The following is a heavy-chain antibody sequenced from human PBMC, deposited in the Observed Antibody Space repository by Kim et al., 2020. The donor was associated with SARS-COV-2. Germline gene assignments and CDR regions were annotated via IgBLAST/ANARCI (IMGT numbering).Heavy chain of an antibody. Sequence: GGSLRLSCAASGFTFSSYSMNWVRQAPGKGLEWVSSISSSSSYIYYADSVKGRFTISRDNAKNSLYLQMNSLRAEDTAVYYCARDINYYDSSHDAFDIWGQGTMVTVSS. CDR1: GFTFSSYS. D-gene: IGHD3-22*01. CDR3: ARDINYYDSSHDAFDI. J-gene: IGHJ3*02. CDR2: ISSSSSYI. V-gene: IGHV3-21*01.